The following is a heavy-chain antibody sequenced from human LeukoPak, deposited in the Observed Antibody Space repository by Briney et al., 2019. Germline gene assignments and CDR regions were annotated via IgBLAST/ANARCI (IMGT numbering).Heavy chain of an antibody. V-gene: IGHV3-23*01. CDR3: AKLHHFDWLLVSNWFDP. J-gene: IGHJ5*02. CDR1: GFTFSSYA. D-gene: IGHD3-9*01. CDR2: ISGSGGST. Sequence: GGSLRLSCAASGFTFSSYAMSWVRQAPGKGLEWVSAISGSGGSTYYADSVKGRFTISRDNSKNTLYLQMNSLRAEDTALYYCAKLHHFDWLLVSNWFDPWGQGTLVTVSS.